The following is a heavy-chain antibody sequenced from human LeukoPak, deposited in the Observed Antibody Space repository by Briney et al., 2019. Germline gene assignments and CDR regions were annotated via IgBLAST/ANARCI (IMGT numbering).Heavy chain of an antibody. Sequence: SRTLSLTCTVSGGSISSGDYYWSWIRQPPGRGLEWIGYIYYSGSTYYNPSLKSRVSMSVDTSKNQLSLKLSSVTAADTAVYYCARASGIAAAGTRHWYFDLWGRGTLVTVSS. J-gene: IGHJ2*01. V-gene: IGHV4-30-4*08. D-gene: IGHD6-13*01. CDR2: IYYSGST. CDR3: ARASGIAAAGTRHWYFDL. CDR1: GGSISSGDYY.